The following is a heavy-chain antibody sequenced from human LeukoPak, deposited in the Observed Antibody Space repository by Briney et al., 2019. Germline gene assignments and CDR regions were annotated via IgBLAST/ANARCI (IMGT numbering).Heavy chain of an antibody. D-gene: IGHD1/OR15-1a*01. J-gene: IGHJ4*02. CDR3: ARAPREQYENNDLPDFFDY. CDR1: GGSISSSSYY. Sequence: SETLSLTCTVSGGSISSSSYYWGWIRQPPGKGLEWIGSIFYSGSAYYSPSLKSRVTISVDTSRNQLSMKLSSVTAADTAVYYCARAPREQYENNDLPDFFDYWGQGTLVTVSS. CDR2: IFYSGSA. V-gene: IGHV4-39*07.